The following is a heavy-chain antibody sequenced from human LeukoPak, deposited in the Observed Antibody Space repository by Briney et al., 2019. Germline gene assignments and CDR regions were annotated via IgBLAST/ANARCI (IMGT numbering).Heavy chain of an antibody. CDR1: GGSFSGYY. V-gene: IGHV4-34*01. D-gene: IGHD5-18*01. CDR2: INHCGST. J-gene: IGHJ6*02. Sequence: PSETLSLTCAVYGGSFSGYYWSWIRQPPGKGLEWIGEINHCGSTNYNPSLKSRVTISVDTSKNQFSLKLSSVTAADTAVYYCARGGIGSYGYTANYYYYGMDVWGQGTTVTVSS. CDR3: ARGGIGSYGYTANYYYYGMDV.